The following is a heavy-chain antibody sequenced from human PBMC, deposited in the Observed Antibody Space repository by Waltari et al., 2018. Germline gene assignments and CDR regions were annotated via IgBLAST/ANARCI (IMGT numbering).Heavy chain of an antibody. CDR1: GYTFTGYY. D-gene: IGHD5-18*01. CDR3: ARVARYSYGYTWYFDY. Sequence: QVQLVQSGAEVKKPGASVKVSCKASGYTFTGYYMHWVRQAPGQGLEWMGWINPNSGGTNDAQKFQGRVTMTRDTSISTADMELSRLRSDDTAVYYCARVARYSYGYTWYFDYWGQGTLVTVAS. CDR2: INPNSGGT. J-gene: IGHJ4*02. V-gene: IGHV1-2*02.